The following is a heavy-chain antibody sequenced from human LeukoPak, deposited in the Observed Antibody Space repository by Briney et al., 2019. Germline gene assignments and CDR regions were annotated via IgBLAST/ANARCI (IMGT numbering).Heavy chain of an antibody. V-gene: IGHV3-30*02. D-gene: IGHD4-17*01. J-gene: IGHJ6*03. CDR3: AKSDDYGSYYYYYMDV. CDR1: GSTFSSDG. Sequence: GGSLRLSCAASGSTFSSDGMHWVRQAPGKGLEWVAFIRFDGSNKYYTDSVKGRFTISRDNSKNTLYLQMNSLRGEDTAVYYYAKSDDYGSYYYYYMDVWGNGTTVTVSS. CDR2: IRFDGSNK.